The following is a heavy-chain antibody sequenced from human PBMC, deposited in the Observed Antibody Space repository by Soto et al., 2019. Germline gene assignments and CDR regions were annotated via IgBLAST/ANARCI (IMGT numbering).Heavy chain of an antibody. CDR1: GGHFSSSY. D-gene: IGHD2-21*02. J-gene: IGHJ6*02. CDR3: ARDLWGYCGADCYPLDV. Sequence: SETLSLTCTVSGGHFSSSYWAWIRQPPGRGLEWIGYMYNTGSTIYNPSLKRRVTISVDTSKNQFSLKLNSVTAADTAVYYCARDLWGYCGADCYPLDVWGQGTMVTVSS. V-gene: IGHV4-59*01. CDR2: MYNTGST.